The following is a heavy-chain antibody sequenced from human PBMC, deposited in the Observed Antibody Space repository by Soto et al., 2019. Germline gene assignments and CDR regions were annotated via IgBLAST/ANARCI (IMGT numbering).Heavy chain of an antibody. J-gene: IGHJ4*02. CDR1: GFTFSPYA. CDR3: ARARLDTPALDY. Sequence: QVQLVESGGGVVQPGRSLRLSCAASGFTFSPYAMHWVRQALGKGLEWVAVISYDGNNKNYADSVKGRLAISRDNSRNTLYLQMNSLRAEDTAVYYCARARLDTPALDYWGQGTLVTVSS. D-gene: IGHD2-2*01. CDR2: ISYDGNNK. V-gene: IGHV3-30*09.